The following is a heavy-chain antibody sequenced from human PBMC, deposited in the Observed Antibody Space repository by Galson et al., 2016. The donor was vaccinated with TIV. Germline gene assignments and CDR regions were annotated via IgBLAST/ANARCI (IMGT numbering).Heavy chain of an antibody. CDR3: AGYGVVATIRHDYKYGVDV. V-gene: IGHV1-18*01. Sequence: SVKVSCKASGYTFKNYGISWVRQAPGQGLEWMGWISAYSGNTKYAQKVQGRVTMTTDTSTTTAYMELRSLRSDDTAVYYCAGYGVVATIRHDYKYGVDVWAQGTLVTVSS. CDR1: GYTFKNYG. CDR2: ISAYSGNT. D-gene: IGHD3-3*01. J-gene: IGHJ6*02.